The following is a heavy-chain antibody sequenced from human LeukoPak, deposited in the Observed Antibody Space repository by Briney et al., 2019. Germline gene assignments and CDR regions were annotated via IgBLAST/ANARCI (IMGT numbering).Heavy chain of an antibody. CDR3: ARARGSSGYYSFDY. J-gene: IGHJ4*02. V-gene: IGHV3-33*01. CDR1: GFTFSSYG. Sequence: GGSLRLSCAASGFTFSSYGMPWVRQAPGKGLEWVSVIWYDGSNKYYADSVKGRFTISRDNSKNTLYLQMNSLRAEDTAVYYCARARGSSGYYSFDYWGQGTLVTVSS. D-gene: IGHD3-22*01. CDR2: IWYDGSNK.